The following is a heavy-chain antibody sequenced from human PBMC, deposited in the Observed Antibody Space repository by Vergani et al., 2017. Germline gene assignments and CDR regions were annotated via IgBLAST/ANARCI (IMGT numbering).Heavy chain of an antibody. J-gene: IGHJ4*02. CDR2: ISWNSDSI. Sequence: EVHLVESGGGLVLPGRSLRLSCAASGFTFDDYAMHWVRQAPGKSLEWVSGISWNSDSIGYADSVKDRFTISRDNAKNSLHLQMNSLRTEDTALYYCAKDKGANDRGSFDYWGQGTLVTVSS. CDR1: GFTFDDYA. V-gene: IGHV3-9*01. CDR3: AKDKGANDRGSFDY. D-gene: IGHD3-10*02.